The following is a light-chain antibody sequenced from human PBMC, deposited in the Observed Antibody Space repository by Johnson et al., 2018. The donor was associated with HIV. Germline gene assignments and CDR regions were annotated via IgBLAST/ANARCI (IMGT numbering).Light chain of an antibody. V-gene: IGLV1-51*01. CDR1: SSNIGNNY. J-gene: IGLJ1*01. CDR2: DNN. CDR3: GTWDSSLSAAFV. Sequence: SVLTQSPSVSAAPGQKVTISCSGSSSNIGNNYVSWYQQLPGTAPKLLIYDNNKRPSGIPDRFSGSKSGTSATLGITGLQTGDEAEYYCGTWDSSLSAAFVFVTGTKVTVL.